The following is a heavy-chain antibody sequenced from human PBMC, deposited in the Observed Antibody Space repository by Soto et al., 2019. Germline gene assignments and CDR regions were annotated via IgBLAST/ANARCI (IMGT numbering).Heavy chain of an antibody. J-gene: IGHJ4*02. CDR3: ARHRDAFSSTFDY. CDR2: LYSGGST. CDR1: GFTVSTNY. Sequence: EVQLVETGGGLIQPGGSLRLSCAVSGFTVSTNYMSLVRQAPGKGLEWVSALYSGGSTYYADSVKGRFTISRDNSKNTLHLQMNSLRAEDTALYYCARHRDAFSSTFDYWGQGTLVTVSS. D-gene: IGHD3-3*02. V-gene: IGHV3-53*02.